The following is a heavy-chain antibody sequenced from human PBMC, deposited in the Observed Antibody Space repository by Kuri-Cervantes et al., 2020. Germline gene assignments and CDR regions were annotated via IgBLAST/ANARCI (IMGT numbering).Heavy chain of an antibody. V-gene: IGHV3-49*04. D-gene: IGHD1/OR15-1a*01. J-gene: IGHJ4*02. CDR3: ARGDWTNSPHFDY. CDR2: IRSRAYGGTT. Sequence: GESLKISCTASGFKFDEYAMSWVRQAPGKGLEWLGFIRSRAYGGTTEYAASVKGRFTISRDDSKNIAYLQVDSLKTEDTTVYYCARGDWTNSPHFDYWGQGTLVTVSS. CDR1: GFKFDEYA.